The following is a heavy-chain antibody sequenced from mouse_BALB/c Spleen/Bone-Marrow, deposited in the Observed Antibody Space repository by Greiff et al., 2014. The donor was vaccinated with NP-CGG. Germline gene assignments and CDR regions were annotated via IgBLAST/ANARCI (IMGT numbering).Heavy chain of an antibody. CDR1: GYTFTSYW. D-gene: IGHD2-4*01. CDR3: ARSRGYYDYWYFDV. V-gene: IGHV1-69*02. CDR2: IDPSDSYT. Sequence: QVQLKESGAELVKPGASAKLSCKASGYTFTSYWMHWVKQRPGQGLEWIGEIDPSDSYTNYNQKFKGKATLTVDKSSSTAYMQLSSLTSEDSAVYYCARSRGYYDYWYFDVWGAGTTVTVSS. J-gene: IGHJ1*01.